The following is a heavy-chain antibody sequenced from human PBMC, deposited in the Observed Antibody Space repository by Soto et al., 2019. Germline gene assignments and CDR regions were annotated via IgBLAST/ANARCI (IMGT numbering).Heavy chain of an antibody. D-gene: IGHD3-3*01. CDR2: ISGSGART. J-gene: IGHJ5*02. V-gene: IGHV3-23*01. CDR3: AKDGGGAPIFGVVNNWFDP. CDR1: GFTFSNYA. Sequence: EVQLLESGGGLVQPGGSLRLSCAASGFTFSNYAMSWVRQAPGKGLEWVSAISGSGARTYYADSVKGRFTISRDNSKNTWYLQMNSLRAEDTAVYYCAKDGGGAPIFGVVNNWFDPWGQGTLVTVSS.